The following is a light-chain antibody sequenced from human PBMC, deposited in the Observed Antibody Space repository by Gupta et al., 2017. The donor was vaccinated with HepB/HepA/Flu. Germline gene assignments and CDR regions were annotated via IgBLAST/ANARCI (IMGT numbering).Light chain of an antibody. V-gene: IGKV3-20*01. CDR3: QQYNYSPCS. CDR1: QSITANY. Sequence: VLTQSPGTLSVSPGDRVTLSCRASQSITANYLAWYQQTPGQAPRLLIYGASNRATGIPDRFSGSGSGTNFTLSISRVEPEDFAVYYCQQYNYSPCSVGQGTKLEI. CDR2: GAS. J-gene: IGKJ2*04.